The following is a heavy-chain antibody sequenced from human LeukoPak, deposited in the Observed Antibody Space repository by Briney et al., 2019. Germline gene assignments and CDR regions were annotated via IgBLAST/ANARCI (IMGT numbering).Heavy chain of an antibody. V-gene: IGHV3-74*01. Sequence: GGSLRLSCAASGFTFSSYWMHWVRQAPGKGLVWVSRINTDGSSTSYADSVKGRFTISRDNAKNTLYLQMNSLRAEDTAVYYCARSPYSSGWYYPDAFDIWGQGTMVTVSS. J-gene: IGHJ3*02. CDR1: GFTFSSYW. CDR2: INTDGSST. CDR3: ARSPYSSGWYYPDAFDI. D-gene: IGHD6-19*01.